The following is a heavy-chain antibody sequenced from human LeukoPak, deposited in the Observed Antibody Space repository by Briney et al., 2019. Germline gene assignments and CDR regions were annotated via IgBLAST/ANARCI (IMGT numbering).Heavy chain of an antibody. D-gene: IGHD3-3*01. CDR3: AKGYDFWSGYPAY. Sequence: GGSLRLSCAAAGFTFSSYAMSWVRQAPGKGLEWVSAISGSGDSTYYADSVKGRFTISRDNSKNTLYLQMNSLRAEDTAVYYCAKGYDFWSGYPAYWGQGTLVTVSS. V-gene: IGHV3-23*01. J-gene: IGHJ4*02. CDR1: GFTFSSYA. CDR2: ISGSGDST.